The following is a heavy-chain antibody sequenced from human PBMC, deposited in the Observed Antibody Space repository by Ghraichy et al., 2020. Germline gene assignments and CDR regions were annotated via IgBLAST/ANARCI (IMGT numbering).Heavy chain of an antibody. D-gene: IGHD6-13*01. V-gene: IGHV3-23*01. CDR2: ISGSGGST. J-gene: IGHJ4*02. Sequence: GGSLRLSCAASGFTFSSYAMSWVRQAPGKGLEWVSAISGSGGSTYYADSVKGRFTISRDNSKNTLYLQMNSLRAEDTAVYYCAKDNGSPRLKWYSSSWKPFDYWGQGTLVTVSS. CDR1: GFTFSSYA. CDR3: AKDNGSPRLKWYSSSWKPFDY.